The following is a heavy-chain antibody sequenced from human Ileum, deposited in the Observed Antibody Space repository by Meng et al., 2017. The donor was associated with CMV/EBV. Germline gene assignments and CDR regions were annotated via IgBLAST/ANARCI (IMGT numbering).Heavy chain of an antibody. CDR3: AWRRDGYNA. J-gene: IGHJ4*02. CDR1: GFTFHKYW. V-gene: IGHV3-74*01. Sequence: LSCAAYGFTFHKYWMHWVRQAPGKGLVWVSRINSDETDTTYADSVKGRFTISRDNAKNTVYLQMNSLRAEDTAVYYCAWRRDGYNAWGQGTLVTVSS. D-gene: IGHD5-24*01. CDR2: INSDETDT.